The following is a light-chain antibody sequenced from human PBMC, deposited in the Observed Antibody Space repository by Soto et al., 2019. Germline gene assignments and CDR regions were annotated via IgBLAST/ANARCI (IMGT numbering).Light chain of an antibody. V-gene: IGKV3-20*01. J-gene: IGKJ5*01. Sequence: EIVLTQSPATLSLCPGDRATLSCRAIQSVSSNYLACYQQKPGQAPRLLIYGASSRATGIPDSFSGSGSGTDFTLTISRLEPEDFAVYYCQQYGSSPSITFGQGTRLEIK. CDR3: QQYGSSPSIT. CDR1: QSVSSNY. CDR2: GAS.